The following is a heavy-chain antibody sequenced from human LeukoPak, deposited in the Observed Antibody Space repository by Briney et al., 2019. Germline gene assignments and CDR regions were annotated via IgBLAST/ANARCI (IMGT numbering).Heavy chain of an antibody. Sequence: ASVKVSCKASGYTFTSYGISWVRQAPGQGLEWMGIINPSGGSTSYAQKFQGRVTMTRDTSTSTVYMELSSLRSEDTAVYYCAREEGATNYYYYYMDVWGKGTTVTVSS. CDR2: INPSGGST. D-gene: IGHD1-26*01. V-gene: IGHV1-46*01. CDR1: GYTFTSYG. J-gene: IGHJ6*03. CDR3: AREEGATNYYYYYMDV.